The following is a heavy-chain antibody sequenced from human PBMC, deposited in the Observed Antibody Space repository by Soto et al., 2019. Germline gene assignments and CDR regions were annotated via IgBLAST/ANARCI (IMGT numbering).Heavy chain of an antibody. V-gene: IGHV3-23*01. J-gene: IGHJ4*02. D-gene: IGHD2-15*01. CDR3: AKDGVGGTNPYYFDY. Sequence: EVQLLESGGGLVQPGGSLRLSCAASGFTFNTYAMSWVRQAPGKGLEWVSAISGSGGSTYYADSVKGRFTISRDNSKNTLYVQMNSLRAEDTAVYYGAKDGVGGTNPYYFDYWGQGTLVTVSS. CDR1: GFTFNTYA. CDR2: ISGSGGST.